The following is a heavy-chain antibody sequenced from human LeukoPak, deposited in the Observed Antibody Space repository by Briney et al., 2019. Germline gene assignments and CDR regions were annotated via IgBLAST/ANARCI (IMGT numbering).Heavy chain of an antibody. J-gene: IGHJ6*03. V-gene: IGHV3-23*05. CDR3: ARAPGYCSTTSCEYYYYMDV. CDR2: INTNGGSK. CDR1: GFTFDDYA. D-gene: IGHD2-2*01. Sequence: GGSLRLSCAASGFTFDDYAMNWVRQAPGKGLEWVSSINTNGGSKYYADSVKGRYVVSRDNFKDTLSLEMSNLRDEDTAVYYCARAPGYCSTTSCEYYYYMDVWGKGTTVTVSS.